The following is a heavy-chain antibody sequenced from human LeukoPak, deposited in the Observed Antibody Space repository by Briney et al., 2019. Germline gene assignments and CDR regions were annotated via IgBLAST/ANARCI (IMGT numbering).Heavy chain of an antibody. J-gene: IGHJ4*02. Sequence: SETLSLTCTVSGGSISSSSYYWSWIRQPAGKGLGWIGRIYTSGSTNYNPSLKSRVTISVDTSKNQFSLKLSSVTAADTAVYYCARDQGGSYGPFFDYWGQGTLVTVSS. V-gene: IGHV4-61*02. CDR3: ARDQGGSYGPFFDY. CDR1: GGSISSSSYY. D-gene: IGHD5-18*01. CDR2: IYTSGST.